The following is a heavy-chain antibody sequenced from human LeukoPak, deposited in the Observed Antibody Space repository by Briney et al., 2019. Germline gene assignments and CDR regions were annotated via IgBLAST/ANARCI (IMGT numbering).Heavy chain of an antibody. CDR2: IYYSGST. D-gene: IGHD3-3*01. Sequence: SETLSLTCSVSGGSISSSSYYWGWIRQPPGKGLEWIGSIYYSGSTYYNPSLKSRVTISVDTSKNQFSLKLSSVTAADTAVYYCARAMWLWNYYYMDVWGKGTTVTVSS. CDR1: GGSISSSSYY. CDR3: ARAMWLWNYYYMDV. V-gene: IGHV4-39*07. J-gene: IGHJ6*03.